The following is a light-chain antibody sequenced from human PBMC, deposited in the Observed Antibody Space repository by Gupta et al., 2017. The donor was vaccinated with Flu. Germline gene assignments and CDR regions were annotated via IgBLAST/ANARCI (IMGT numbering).Light chain of an antibody. J-gene: IGKJ3*01. V-gene: IGKV3-20*01. Sequence: EIVLTQSPGTLSSSPGERATFSCRASQSIGSNYLAWYQQKPGQAPRLLIYAASSSDTGIPDRFSGSGSGTDFTLTSSRLEPEDFAVYYCQQNYSSSTFGHGTKVDIK. CDR3: QQNYSSST. CDR1: QSIGSNY. CDR2: AAS.